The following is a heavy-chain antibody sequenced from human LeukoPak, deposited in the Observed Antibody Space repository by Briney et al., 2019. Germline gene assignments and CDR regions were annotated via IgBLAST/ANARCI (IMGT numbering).Heavy chain of an antibody. CDR1: GGTFSSYA. CDR2: IIPIFGTA. CDR3: AVGTNYDILTGYQEDY. J-gene: IGHJ4*02. Sequence: ASVKVSCKASGGTFSSYAISWVRQAPGQGLEWMGGIIPIFGTANYAQKFQGRVTITADKSTSTAYMELSSLRSEDTAVYYCAVGTNYDILTGYQEDYWGQGTLVTVSS. D-gene: IGHD3-9*01. V-gene: IGHV1-69*06.